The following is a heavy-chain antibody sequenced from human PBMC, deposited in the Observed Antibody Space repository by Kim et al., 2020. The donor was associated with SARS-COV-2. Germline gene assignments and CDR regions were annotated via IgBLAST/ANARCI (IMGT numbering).Heavy chain of an antibody. D-gene: IGHD5-18*01. Sequence: ADAGKSRFTISRDNSKNTLFLQLSGLRAEDKDVYYCAKGRGYSYGHAFDIWGQGTMVTVSS. J-gene: IGHJ3*02. CDR3: AKGRGYSYGHAFDI. V-gene: IGHV3-23*01.